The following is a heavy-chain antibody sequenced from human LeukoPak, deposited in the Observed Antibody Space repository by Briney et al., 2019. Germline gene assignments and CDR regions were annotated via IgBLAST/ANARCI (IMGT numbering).Heavy chain of an antibody. V-gene: IGHV4-4*07. J-gene: IGHJ2*01. CDR3: ARGAGYSRYFDL. D-gene: IGHD6-13*01. CDR1: GDSIKSYY. CDR2: IYSVGTT. Sequence: SETLSLTCSVSGDSIKSYYWSWIRQPAGKGLEWIGRIYSVGTTNYNPSLKSRVTMSIDTSKNQFSLRLSSVTAADTAVYYCARGAGYSRYFDLWGRGTLVTVSS.